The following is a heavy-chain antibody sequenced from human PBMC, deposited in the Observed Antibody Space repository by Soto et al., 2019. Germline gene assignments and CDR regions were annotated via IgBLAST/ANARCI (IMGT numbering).Heavy chain of an antibody. J-gene: IGHJ4*02. Sequence: EVQLVESGGGLVQPGRSLRLSCAASGFTFDDYAMHWVRQAPGKGLEWVSGISGNSGSIGYADSVKGRFTISRDNAKNYLYLQMNSLRAEDTALYYCAKDIFAYGPIGSPPDYWGQGTLVTVSS. CDR1: GFTFDDYA. D-gene: IGHD4-17*01. CDR3: AKDIFAYGPIGSPPDY. V-gene: IGHV3-9*01. CDR2: ISGNSGSI.